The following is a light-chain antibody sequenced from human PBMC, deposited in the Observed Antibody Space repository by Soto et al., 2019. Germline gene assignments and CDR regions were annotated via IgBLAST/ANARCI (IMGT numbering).Light chain of an antibody. CDR3: QQYGSSPLT. CDR2: GAS. V-gene: IGKV3-20*01. J-gene: IGKJ4*01. CDR1: QSVSSSY. Sequence: EIVLTQSPGTLSLSPGERATISCRASQSVSSSYLAWYQQKPGQAPRLLIYGASSRATGIPDRFSGSGSGTDFTLTISRLEPEDFAVYYCQQYGSSPLTFGGGNKVEIK.